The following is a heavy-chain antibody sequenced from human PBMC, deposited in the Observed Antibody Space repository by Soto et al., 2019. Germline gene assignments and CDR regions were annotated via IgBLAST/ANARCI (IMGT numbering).Heavy chain of an antibody. CDR1: GGTFSSYA. J-gene: IGHJ5*02. V-gene: IGHV1-69*01. Sequence: QVQLVQSGAEVKKPGSSVKVSCKASGGTFSSYAISWVRQAPGQGLEWMGGIIPIFGTANYAQKFQGRVTITADESTTTAYMELSSLGSEDTAVYYCARGVAAAVISNWFDPWGQGTLVTVSS. CDR3: ARGVAAAVISNWFDP. D-gene: IGHD6-13*01. CDR2: IIPIFGTA.